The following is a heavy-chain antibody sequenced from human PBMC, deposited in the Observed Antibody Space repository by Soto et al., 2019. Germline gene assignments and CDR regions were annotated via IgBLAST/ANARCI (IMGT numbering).Heavy chain of an antibody. CDR2: IHHSGTT. Sequence: SETLSLTCTVSGASISSTSYYWGWIRQPPGKGLEWIGSIHHSGTTYYNPSLKSRVTISVDTSKNQFSLKLSSVTAADTAVYYCARDGYYYDSSGYQRAYYFDYWGQGTLVTVSS. CDR3: ARDGYYYDSSGYQRAYYFDY. CDR1: GASISSTSYY. J-gene: IGHJ4*02. D-gene: IGHD3-22*01. V-gene: IGHV4-39*07.